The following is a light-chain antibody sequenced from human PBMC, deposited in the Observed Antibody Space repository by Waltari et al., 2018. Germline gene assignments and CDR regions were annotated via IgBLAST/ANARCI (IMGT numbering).Light chain of an antibody. CDR2: EAT. Sequence: DIQMTQSPSTLSASVGDRVTITCRASQGIGSWLAWYQQKPGKAPKLLIYEATSLESGVPSRFSASGAGTEFTLTSSSLQPDDFATYYCQRYNSYPITFGPGTKVDI. CDR1: QGIGSW. V-gene: IGKV1-5*03. J-gene: IGKJ3*01. CDR3: QRYNSYPIT.